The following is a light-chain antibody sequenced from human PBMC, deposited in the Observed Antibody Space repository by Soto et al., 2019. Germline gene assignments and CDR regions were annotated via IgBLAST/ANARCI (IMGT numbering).Light chain of an antibody. J-gene: IGLJ2*01. CDR2: EVS. CDR1: SSDVGGYNY. V-gene: IGLV2-8*01. Sequence: QSALTQPPSASGSPGQSVTISCTGTSSDVGGYNYVSWYQQYPGKAPKLMIYEVSKRPSGVPDRFSGSKSANTASLTVSGLQAEDEAAYYCSSYAGSNNFVVFGGGTQLTVL. CDR3: SSYAGSNNFVV.